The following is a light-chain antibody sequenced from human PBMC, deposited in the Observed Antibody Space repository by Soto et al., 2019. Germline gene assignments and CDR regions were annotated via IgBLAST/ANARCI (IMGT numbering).Light chain of an antibody. J-gene: IGKJ1*01. CDR1: QSVSSN. Sequence: EIMITQSPATLSVSPGERATLSCRASQSVSSNVAWYPQKPGQAPRLLIYGASNRATGIPARFSGSGSGTDLSLTITSLQSEDFAVYDCQQYNDWPPWTFGQGTKVDIK. CDR3: QQYNDWPPWT. CDR2: GAS. V-gene: IGKV3-15*01.